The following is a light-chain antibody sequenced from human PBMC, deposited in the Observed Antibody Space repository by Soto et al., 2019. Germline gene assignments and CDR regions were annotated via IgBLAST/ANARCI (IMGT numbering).Light chain of an antibody. V-gene: IGLV2-8*01. J-gene: IGLJ2*01. CDR3: SSYGGSNNLL. CDR1: SRDIGGYDF. CDR2: DVI. Sequence: QSALTQPPSASGSPGQSVTLSCTGTSRDIGGYDFVSWYQQHPGKAPKLLIYDVIKRPSGVPDRFSGSKSGNTASLTVSGLQTDDEADYYCSSYGGSNNLLFGGGTKLTVL.